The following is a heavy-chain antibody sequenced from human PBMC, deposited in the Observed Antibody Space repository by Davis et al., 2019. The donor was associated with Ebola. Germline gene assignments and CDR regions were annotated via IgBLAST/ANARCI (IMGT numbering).Heavy chain of an antibody. CDR2: ISGSGGDP. CDR3: ARAGVTVARDY. Sequence: PGGSLRLSCAASGFTFSTYAMTWVRQAPGKGLEWVSRISGSGGDPHYADSVKGRFTISRDNSKNTLYLQMNSLRAEDTAVYYCARAGVTVARDYWGQGTLVTVSS. V-gene: IGHV3-23*01. D-gene: IGHD6-19*01. J-gene: IGHJ4*02. CDR1: GFTFSTYA.